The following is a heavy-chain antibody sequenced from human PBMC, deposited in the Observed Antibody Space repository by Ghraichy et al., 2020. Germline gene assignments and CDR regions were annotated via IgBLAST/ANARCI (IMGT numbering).Heavy chain of an antibody. Sequence: LSLTCAASGFTFSSYWMSWVRQAPGKGLEWVANIKQDGSEKYYVDSVKGRFTISRDNAKNSLYLQMNSLRAEDTAVYYCARARRGSGTYYYYYMDVWGKGTTVTVSS. J-gene: IGHJ6*03. CDR3: ARARRGSGTYYYYYMDV. D-gene: IGHD3-10*01. V-gene: IGHV3-7*03. CDR1: GFTFSSYW. CDR2: IKQDGSEK.